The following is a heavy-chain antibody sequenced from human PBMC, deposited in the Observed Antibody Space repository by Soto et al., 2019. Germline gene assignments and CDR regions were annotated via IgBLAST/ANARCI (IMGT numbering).Heavy chain of an antibody. V-gene: IGHV1-2*04. CDR3: ARESGGATATLDYYYFYMDV. D-gene: IGHD5-12*01. CDR2: INPNGGVT. J-gene: IGHJ6*03. CDR1: GDSFNDYY. Sequence: QVQLVQSGAEVRKPGASVTVSCRSSGDSFNDYYIHWVRQAPGQGFEWMGWINPNGGVTKYAQKFQGWVSMTRDTCIRTVYMQLSRLRSDDTAAYYCARESGGATATLDYYYFYMDVWGTGTTVTVSS.